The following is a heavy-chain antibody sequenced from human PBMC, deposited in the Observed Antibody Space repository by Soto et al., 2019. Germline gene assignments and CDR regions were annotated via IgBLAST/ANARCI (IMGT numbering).Heavy chain of an antibody. D-gene: IGHD6-13*01. CDR1: GGSISTDDHY. CDR3: ASLRSRWNIDY. J-gene: IGHJ4*02. Sequence: QVPLQESGPGLVKPSQTLFLTCTVSGGSISTDDHYWSWIRQPPGKGLEWIGYIYYTGSTHYNPSLKSRLFTSLDTSKNQFSLQLTSVTAADTAVYYCASLRSRWNIDYWGQGTLVTVSS. V-gene: IGHV4-30-4*01. CDR2: IYYTGST.